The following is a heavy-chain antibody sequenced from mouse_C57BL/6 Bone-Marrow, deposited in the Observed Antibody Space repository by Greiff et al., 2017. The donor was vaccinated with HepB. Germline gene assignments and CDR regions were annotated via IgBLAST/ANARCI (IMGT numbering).Heavy chain of an antibody. D-gene: IGHD1-1*01. V-gene: IGHV5-9-1*02. Sequence: EVKVEESGEGLVKPGGSLKLSCAASGFTFSSYAMSWVRQTPEKGLEWVAYISSGGDYIYYADTVKGRFTISRDNASNTLYLQMSSLKSEDTAMYYCTGFTTVGGYWYFDVWGTGTTVTVSS. CDR1: GFTFSSYA. J-gene: IGHJ1*03. CDR2: ISSGGDYI. CDR3: TGFTTVGGYWYFDV.